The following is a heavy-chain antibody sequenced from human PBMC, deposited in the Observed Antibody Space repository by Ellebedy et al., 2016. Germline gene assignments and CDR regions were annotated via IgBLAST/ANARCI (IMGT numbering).Heavy chain of an antibody. CDR1: GYTLTELS. D-gene: IGHD6-13*01. CDR3: ARTDSSPLDFDY. J-gene: IGHJ4*02. V-gene: IGHV1-24*01. CDR2: FDPEDGET. Sequence: DSVKVSCXVSGYTLTELSMHWVRQAPGKGLEWMGGFDPEDGETIYAQKFQGRVTMTRNTSISTAYMELSSLRSEDTAVYYCARTDSSPLDFDYWGQGTLVTVSS.